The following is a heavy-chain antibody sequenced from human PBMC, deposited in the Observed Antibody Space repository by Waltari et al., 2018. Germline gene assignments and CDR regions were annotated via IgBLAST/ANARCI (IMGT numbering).Heavy chain of an antibody. CDR2: IYTSGST. J-gene: IGHJ4*02. CDR1: GGSISSGSYS. V-gene: IGHV4-61*09. Sequence: QVQLQESGPGLVQPSQTLSLTCTVSGGSISSGSYSWSWILQPAGKGLEWIGYIYTSGSTTYHPSLTSRVTTSLYTSKNQFSLKLSSVTATDTAVYYCARVKVVQGVIDYRGQGTLVTVSS. D-gene: IGHD3-10*01. CDR3: ARVKVVQGVIDY.